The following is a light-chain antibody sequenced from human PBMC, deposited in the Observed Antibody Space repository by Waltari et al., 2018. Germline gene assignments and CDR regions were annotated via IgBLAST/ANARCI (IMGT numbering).Light chain of an antibody. CDR3: LQDYNYPRT. CDR1: QDIRND. V-gene: IGKV1-6*01. J-gene: IGKJ1*01. Sequence: AIQMTQSPSSLSASVGDRVTITCRASQDIRNDLGWYQQKPGEAPKLLIYAASNLQSGVPSKFSGSGSGIDFTLTISSLQPEDFATYYCLQDYNYPRTFGQGTKVEIK. CDR2: AAS.